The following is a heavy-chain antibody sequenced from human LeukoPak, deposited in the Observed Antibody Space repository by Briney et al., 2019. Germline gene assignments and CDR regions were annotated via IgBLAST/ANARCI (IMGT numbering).Heavy chain of an antibody. CDR1: GGTFSSYA. J-gene: IGHJ3*02. CDR2: INPSGGST. Sequence: ASVKVSCKASGGTFSSYAISWVRQAPGQGLEWMGIINPSGGSTSYAQKFQGRVTMTRDMSTSTVYMELSSLRSEDTAVYYCARVTGASSGYNDAFDIWGQGTMVTVSS. V-gene: IGHV1-46*01. CDR3: ARVTGASSGYNDAFDI. D-gene: IGHD3-22*01.